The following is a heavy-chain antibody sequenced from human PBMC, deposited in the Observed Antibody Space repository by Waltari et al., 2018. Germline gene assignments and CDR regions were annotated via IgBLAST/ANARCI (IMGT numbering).Heavy chain of an antibody. J-gene: IGHJ4*02. CDR1: GFTFSSYA. V-gene: IGHV3-30-3*01. CDR2: ISYDGSNK. CDR3: ARVGVSGYCSSTSCWYYFDY. D-gene: IGHD2-2*01. Sequence: QVQLVESGGGVVQPGRSLRLYCAASGFTFSSYAMHWVRQAPGKGREWLAVISYDGSNKYYADSVKGRFTISRDNSKNTLYLQMNSLRAEDTAVYYCARVGVSGYCSSTSCWYYFDYWGQGTLVTVSS.